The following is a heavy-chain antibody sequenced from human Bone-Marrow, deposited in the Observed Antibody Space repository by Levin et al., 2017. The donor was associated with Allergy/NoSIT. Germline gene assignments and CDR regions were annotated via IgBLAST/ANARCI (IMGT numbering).Heavy chain of an antibody. V-gene: IGHV1-18*01. CDR3: ARGHFPYYCYGADV. CDR2: VSAYSGNT. J-gene: IGHJ6*02. Sequence: ASVKVSCKASGYTFTTYGLTWVRQAPGQGLEWMGWVSAYSGNTNYALNLQDRVTMTTDTATNTAYMELTSLRSDDTAIYYYARGHFPYYCYGADVWGQGTTVVVSS. CDR1: GYTFTTYG.